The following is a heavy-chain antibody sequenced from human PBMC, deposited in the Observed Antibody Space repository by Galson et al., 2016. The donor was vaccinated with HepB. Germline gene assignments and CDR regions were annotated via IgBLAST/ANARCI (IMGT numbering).Heavy chain of an antibody. CDR1: GYTYTSYG. CDR3: ARGGGSAYYGMDV. J-gene: IGHJ6*02. CDR2: ISAYNGNT. Sequence: VKVSCKASGYTYTSYGISWVRQAPGQGLEWMGWISAYNGNTYYAQKLQGRVTVTTDTSASTAYMELRSLRSDDTAVYYCARGGGSAYYGMDVWGQGTTVTVSS. D-gene: IGHD1-26*01. V-gene: IGHV1-18*01.